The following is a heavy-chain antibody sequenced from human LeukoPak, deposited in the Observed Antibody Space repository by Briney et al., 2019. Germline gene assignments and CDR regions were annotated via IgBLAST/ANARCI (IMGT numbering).Heavy chain of an antibody. CDR3: ARAGYFDSTGLDY. CDR1: GYTFTGYY. J-gene: IGHJ4*02. Sequence: ASVKVSCKASGYTFTGYYIHWVRQAPGQGLEWIGWVNPNSGGTHNARHFQGRVTMTRDTSISTVHMELSSLGSDDTALYYCARAGYFDSTGLDYWGQGTLVTVSS. CDR2: VNPNSGGT. D-gene: IGHD3-9*01. V-gene: IGHV1-2*02.